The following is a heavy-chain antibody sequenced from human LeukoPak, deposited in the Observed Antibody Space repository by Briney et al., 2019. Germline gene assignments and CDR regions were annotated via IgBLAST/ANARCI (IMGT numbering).Heavy chain of an antibody. D-gene: IGHD1-26*01. J-gene: IGHJ3*02. CDR3: ARYRRAFDI. Sequence: SETLSLTCTVSGYSISSGYYWGWIRQPPGKGLEWIGSIYHSGSTYYNPSLKSRVTISVDTSKNQFSLKLSSVTAADTAVYYCARYRRAFDIWGQGTMVTVSS. CDR1: GYSISSGYY. V-gene: IGHV4-38-2*02. CDR2: IYHSGST.